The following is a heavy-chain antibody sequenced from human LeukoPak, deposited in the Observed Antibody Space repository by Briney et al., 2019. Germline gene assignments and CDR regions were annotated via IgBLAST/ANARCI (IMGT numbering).Heavy chain of an antibody. CDR2: IKQDGSEK. J-gene: IGHJ4*02. V-gene: IGHV3-7*01. CDR3: ARLDSSGWYDY. D-gene: IGHD6-19*01. CDR1: GFTFSSYW. Sequence: GGSLRLSCEVSGFTFSSYWMSWVRQAPGKGLEWVANIKQDGSEKNYVDSVKGRFTISRDNAKNSLYLQMNSLRAEDTAVYYCARLDSSGWYDYWGQGTLVTVSS.